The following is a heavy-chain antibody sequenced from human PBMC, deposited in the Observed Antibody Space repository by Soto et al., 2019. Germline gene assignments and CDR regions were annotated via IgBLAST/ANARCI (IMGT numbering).Heavy chain of an antibody. CDR1: GYTFTSYY. V-gene: IGHV1-46*01. CDR3: ARDQEGDSGSYSDFDY. D-gene: IGHD1-26*01. CDR2: INPSGGST. J-gene: IGHJ4*02. Sequence: ASVKVSCKASGYTFTSYYMHWVRQAPGQGLEWMGIINPSGGSTSYAQKFQGRVTITADESTSTAYMELSSLRSEDTAVYYCARDQEGDSGSYSDFDYWGQGTLGTV.